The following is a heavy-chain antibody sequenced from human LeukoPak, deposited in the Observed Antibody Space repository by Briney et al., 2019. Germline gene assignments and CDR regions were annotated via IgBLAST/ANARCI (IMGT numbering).Heavy chain of an antibody. CDR3: ARDPIVGATGGFDP. J-gene: IGHJ5*02. CDR2: IYTSGST. CDR1: GGSISSGSYY. Sequence: SQTLSLTCTVSGGSISSGSYYWSWIRQPAGKGLEWIGRIYTSGSTNYNPSLKSRVTISVDTSKNQFSPKLSSVTAADTAVYYCARDPIVGATGGFDPWSQGTLVTVSS. V-gene: IGHV4-61*02. D-gene: IGHD1-26*01.